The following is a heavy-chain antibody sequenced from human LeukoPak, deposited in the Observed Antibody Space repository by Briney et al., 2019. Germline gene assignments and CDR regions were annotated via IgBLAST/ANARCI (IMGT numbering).Heavy chain of an antibody. D-gene: IGHD3-16*01. Sequence: GASVKVSCKASGGTFISYAISRVRQAPGQGLEWMGGIIPIFGTANYAQKFQGRVTITADESTSTAYMELSSLRSEDTAVYYCARVSLRRNYYYYYGMDVWGQGTTVTVSS. CDR2: IIPIFGTA. J-gene: IGHJ6*02. CDR3: ARVSLRRNYYYYYGMDV. CDR1: GGTFISYA. V-gene: IGHV1-69*13.